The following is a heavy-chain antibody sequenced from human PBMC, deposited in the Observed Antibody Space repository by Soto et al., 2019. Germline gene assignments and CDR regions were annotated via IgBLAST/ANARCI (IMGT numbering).Heavy chain of an antibody. CDR1: GGSISSTNW. CDR2: IYHSGST. Sequence: PSETLSLTCAVSGGSISSTNWWNWVRQPPGKGLEWIGEIYHSGSTNYNPSFKSRVTMSLDTSKNQFSLELTFVTAADTAVYYCARGHDFWSGYYEHYFDYWGQGTQVTVSS. J-gene: IGHJ4*02. V-gene: IGHV4-4*02. CDR3: ARGHDFWSGYYEHYFDY. D-gene: IGHD3-3*01.